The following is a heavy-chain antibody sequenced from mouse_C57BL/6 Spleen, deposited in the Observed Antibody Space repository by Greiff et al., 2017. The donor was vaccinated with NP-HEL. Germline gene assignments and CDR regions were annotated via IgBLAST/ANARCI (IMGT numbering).Heavy chain of an antibody. V-gene: IGHV1-80*01. CDR2: IYPGDGDT. D-gene: IGHD2-4*01. J-gene: IGHJ4*01. Sequence: QVQLQQSGAELVKPGASVKISCKASGYAFSSYWMNWVKQRPGKGLEWIGQIYPGDGDTKYNGKFKGKATLTADKSSSTAYMQLSSLTSDDSAVYFYSRERLRHYSMDYWGQGTSGTVSS. CDR3: SRERLRHYSMDY. CDR1: GYAFSSYW.